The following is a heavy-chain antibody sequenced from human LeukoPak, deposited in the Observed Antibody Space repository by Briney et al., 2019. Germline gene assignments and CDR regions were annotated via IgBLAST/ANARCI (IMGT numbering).Heavy chain of an antibody. CDR2: ISGSGGST. J-gene: IGHJ6*02. V-gene: IGHV3-23*01. CDR1: GFTFSSYA. D-gene: IGHD2-2*01. Sequence: GGSLRLSCAASGFTFSSYAMSWVRQAPGKGLEWVSAISGSGGSTYYADSVKDRFTISRDNSKNTLYLQMNSLRAEDTAVYYCAKDRPGSISLYYYYGMDVWGQGTTVTVSS. CDR3: AKDRPGSISLYYYYGMDV.